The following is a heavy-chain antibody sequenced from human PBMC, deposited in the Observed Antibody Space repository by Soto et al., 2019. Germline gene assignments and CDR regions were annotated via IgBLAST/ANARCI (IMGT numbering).Heavy chain of an antibody. J-gene: IGHJ4*02. CDR1: GGSISSSSYY. Sequence: SETLSLTCIVSGGSISSSSYYWGWIRQPPGKGLEWIGEIYHSGTTNYSPSLKSRVNIAVDMSTNHFSLTLISVTAADTAVYYCAFPATADFDYWGKGILVTVSS. D-gene: IGHD6-13*01. CDR2: IYHSGTT. V-gene: IGHV4-39*07. CDR3: AFPATADFDY.